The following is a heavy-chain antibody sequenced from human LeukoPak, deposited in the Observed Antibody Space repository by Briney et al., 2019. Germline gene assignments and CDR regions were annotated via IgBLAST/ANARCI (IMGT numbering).Heavy chain of an antibody. CDR3: AAADWESFYFDS. V-gene: IGHV4-31*03. CDR1: GGSVSRGGYY. CDR2: TSYSEGT. J-gene: IGHJ4*02. Sequence: PSETLSLTCTVSGGSVSRGGYYWNWIRQHPGKGLEWIGFTSYSEGTYYNPSLISRITISVDRSQNQFYLKMRDVTAADTAVYFCAAADWESFYFDSWGQGALVAVSS. D-gene: IGHD1-26*01.